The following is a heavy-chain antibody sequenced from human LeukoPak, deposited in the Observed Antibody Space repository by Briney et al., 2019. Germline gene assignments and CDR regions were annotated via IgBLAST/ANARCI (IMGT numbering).Heavy chain of an antibody. Sequence: PSETLSLTCTVSSGSISTFYWNWIRQPAGRGLEWIGRIYTSGSTNYNPSLKSRVTMSVDTSKNQFSLKLSSVTVADTAVYYCARGYVNRGSGSCPFDYWGQGTLVTVTS. V-gene: IGHV4-4*07. CDR3: ARGYVNRGSGSCPFDY. CDR1: SGSISTFY. CDR2: IYTSGST. D-gene: IGHD3-10*01. J-gene: IGHJ4*02.